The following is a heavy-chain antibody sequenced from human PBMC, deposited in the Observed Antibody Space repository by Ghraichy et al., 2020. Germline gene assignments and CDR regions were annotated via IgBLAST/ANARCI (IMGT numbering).Heavy chain of an antibody. CDR3: TRGWLQEGFDY. CDR2: IRSKAYGGTT. J-gene: IGHJ4*02. CDR1: GFTFGDSA. Sequence: GESLNISCLPSGFTFGDSAMSWFRQAPGKGLEWVGFIRSKAYGGTTEYAASVKGRFIISRDDSKSIAYLQMNSLKTEDTGVYYCTRGWLQEGFDYWGQGILVTVSS. V-gene: IGHV3-49*03. D-gene: IGHD5-24*01.